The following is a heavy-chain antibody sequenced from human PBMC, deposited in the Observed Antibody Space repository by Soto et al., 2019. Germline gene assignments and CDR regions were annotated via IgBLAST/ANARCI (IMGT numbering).Heavy chain of an antibody. D-gene: IGHD4-4*01. V-gene: IGHV1-69*04. Sequence: VSCKASGGTFSSYTISWVRQAPGQGLEWMGRIIPILGIANYAQKFQGRVTITADKSTSTAYMELSSLRSEDTAVYYCARDYSVTTNDYYYYMYVWGKGTTVTVSS. J-gene: IGHJ6*03. CDR1: GGTFSSYT. CDR3: ARDYSVTTNDYYYYMYV. CDR2: IIPILGIA.